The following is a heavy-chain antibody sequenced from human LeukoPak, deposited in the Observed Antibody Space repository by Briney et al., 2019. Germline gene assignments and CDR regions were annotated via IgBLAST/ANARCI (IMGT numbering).Heavy chain of an antibody. V-gene: IGHV3-23*01. Sequence: GGSLRLACAVSGFSFSSYAMNWVRQAPGKGLEWVSIIFGNGDTTYYADSVKGRFTVSRDNSKDTLYLQMNDLRPDDTAIYYCAKRNTMVRGGPCFDYWSQGLLVTVSS. CDR2: IFGNGDTT. D-gene: IGHD3-10*01. J-gene: IGHJ4*02. CDR1: GFSFSSYA. CDR3: AKRNTMVRGGPCFDY.